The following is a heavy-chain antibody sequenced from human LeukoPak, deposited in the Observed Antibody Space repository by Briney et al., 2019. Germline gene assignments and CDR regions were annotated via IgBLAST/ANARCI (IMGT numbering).Heavy chain of an antibody. Sequence: SVKVSCKASGGTFSSYAISWVRQAPGQGLEWMGRIIPIFGTANYAQNFQGRVTITTDESTSTAYMELSSLRSEDTAVYYCASGGEYYDYVWGSYRPHGYAFDIWGQGTMVTVSS. CDR3: ASGGEYYDYVWGSYRPHGYAFDI. D-gene: IGHD3-16*02. CDR1: GGTFSSYA. J-gene: IGHJ3*02. V-gene: IGHV1-69*05. CDR2: IIPIFGTA.